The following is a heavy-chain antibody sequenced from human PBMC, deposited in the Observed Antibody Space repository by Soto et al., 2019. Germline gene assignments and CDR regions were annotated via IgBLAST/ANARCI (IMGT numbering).Heavy chain of an antibody. CDR3: AREGNYYGSGSYYGYYYGMDV. J-gene: IGHJ6*02. CDR2: ISSNGGST. V-gene: IGHV3-64*01. D-gene: IGHD3-10*01. CDR1: GFTFSSYA. Sequence: GGSLRLSCAASGFTFSSYAMHWVRQAPGKGLDYVSAISSNGGSTYYANSVKGRFTISRDNSKNTLYLQMGSLRAEDMAVYYCAREGNYYGSGSYYGYYYGMDVWGQGTTVTVSS.